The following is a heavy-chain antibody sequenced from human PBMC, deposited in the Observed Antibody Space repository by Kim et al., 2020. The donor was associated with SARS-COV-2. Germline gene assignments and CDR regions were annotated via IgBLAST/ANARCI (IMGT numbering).Heavy chain of an antibody. J-gene: IGHJ3*01. Sequence: GGSLRLSCTGSDFSFNTYSMTWVRQAPGKGLDWVSSIGSSGSQTSYGDSVKGRFTISRDNSRKTVFLQMNSLTAEDTAVYFCSRDPNGDYLGAFDGWGQGKTVTISS. V-gene: IGHV3-23*01. CDR3: SRDPNGDYLGAFDG. CDR2: IGSSGSQT. CDR1: DFSFNTYS. D-gene: IGHD2-8*01.